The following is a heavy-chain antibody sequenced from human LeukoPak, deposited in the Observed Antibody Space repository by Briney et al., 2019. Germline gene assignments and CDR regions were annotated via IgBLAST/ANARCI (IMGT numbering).Heavy chain of an antibody. V-gene: IGHV3-33*01. CDR2: IWYDGSNE. D-gene: IGHD1-26*01. CDR1: GFTFSRYG. J-gene: IGHJ4*02. Sequence: GGSLRLSCAASGFTFSRYGMHWVRQAPGKGLEWVAVIWYDGSNEYYADSVKGRFTTFRDNSKNTLHLQMNSLRAEGTAVYYCARPLVGDALDYWGQGTLVTVSS. CDR3: ARPLVGDALDY.